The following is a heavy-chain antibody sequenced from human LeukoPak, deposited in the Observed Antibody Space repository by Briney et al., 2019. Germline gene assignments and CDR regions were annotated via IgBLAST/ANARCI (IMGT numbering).Heavy chain of an antibody. CDR3: ARQFARGWQLVHAFDY. Sequence: GESLKISCKGSGYRFTSYWIGWVRQMPGKGLEWMGIIYPGDFDTRYSPSFQGQVTISADKSIRTAYLQWSSLKASDTAMYYCARQFARGWQLVHAFDYWGQGTLVTVSS. CDR2: IYPGDFDT. D-gene: IGHD6-13*01. CDR1: GYRFTSYW. J-gene: IGHJ4*02. V-gene: IGHV5-51*01.